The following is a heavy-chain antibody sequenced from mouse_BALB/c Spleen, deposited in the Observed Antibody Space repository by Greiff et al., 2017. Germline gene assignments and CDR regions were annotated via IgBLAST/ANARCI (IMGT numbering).Heavy chain of an antibody. J-gene: IGHJ4*01. D-gene: IGHD2-4*01. Sequence: EVQGVESGGGLVQPGGSLKLSCAASGFTFSSYGMSWVRQTPDKRLELVATINSNGGSTYYPDSVKGRFTISRDNAKNTLYLQMSSLKSEDTAMYYCARDRRSTMIKMDYWGQGTSVTVSS. CDR2: INSNGGST. CDR1: GFTFSSYG. V-gene: IGHV5-6-3*01. CDR3: ARDRRSTMIKMDY.